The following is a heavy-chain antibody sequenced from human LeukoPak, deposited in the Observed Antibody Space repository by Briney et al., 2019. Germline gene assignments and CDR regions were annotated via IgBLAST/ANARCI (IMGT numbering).Heavy chain of an antibody. V-gene: IGHV3-30*04. J-gene: IGHJ6*03. D-gene: IGHD6-13*01. CDR1: GFTFSSYA. CDR2: ISYDGSNK. CDR3: ARDLGQLVLPPVGYMDV. Sequence: GGSLRLSCAASGFTFSSYAMHWVRQAPGKGLEWVAVISYDGSNKYYADSVKGRFTISRDNSKNTLYLQMNSLRAEDTAVYYCARDLGQLVLPPVGYMDVWGKETTVTVSS.